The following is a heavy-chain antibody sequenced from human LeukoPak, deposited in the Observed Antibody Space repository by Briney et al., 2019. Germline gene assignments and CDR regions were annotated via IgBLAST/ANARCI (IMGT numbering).Heavy chain of an antibody. V-gene: IGHV4-39*07. D-gene: IGHD6-19*01. CDR3: ARDRNQWLYHASAFDI. CDR1: SGSISTSNYY. CDR2: IYYSGST. Sequence: PSETLSLTCTVSSGSISTSNYYWGWVRQPPGKGLEWIGSIYYSGSTYYNPSLKSRVTISVDTSKNQFSLKLSSVTAADTAVYYCARDRNQWLYHASAFDIWGQGTMVTVSS. J-gene: IGHJ3*02.